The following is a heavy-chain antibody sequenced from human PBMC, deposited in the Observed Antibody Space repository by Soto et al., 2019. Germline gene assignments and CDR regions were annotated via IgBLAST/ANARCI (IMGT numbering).Heavy chain of an antibody. V-gene: IGHV3-23*01. CDR3: AKARCTTSNCYVPDY. Sequence: SLRLSCAASGFSFSTYTMSWVRRAPGKGLEWVSAISGSGGSPSYADSVQGRFTISRDNPKKTLYLQMNSLGAEDTAVYYCAKARCTTSNCYVPDYWGQGTLVTVSS. J-gene: IGHJ4*02. CDR1: GFSFSTYT. D-gene: IGHD2-8*01. CDR2: ISGSGGSP.